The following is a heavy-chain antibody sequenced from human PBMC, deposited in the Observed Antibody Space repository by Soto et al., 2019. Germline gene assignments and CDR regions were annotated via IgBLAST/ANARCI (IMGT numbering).Heavy chain of an antibody. D-gene: IGHD3-3*01. V-gene: IGHV3-23*01. CDR1: GFTFSSYA. CDR2: ISGSGGST. Sequence: GGSLRLSCAASGFTFSSYAMSWVRQAPGKGLEWVSAISGSGGSTYYADSVKGRFTISRDNSKNTLYLQMNSLRAEDTAVYYCAKAWGITIFGVVTHAFDIWGQGTMVTVSS. CDR3: AKAWGITIFGVVTHAFDI. J-gene: IGHJ3*02.